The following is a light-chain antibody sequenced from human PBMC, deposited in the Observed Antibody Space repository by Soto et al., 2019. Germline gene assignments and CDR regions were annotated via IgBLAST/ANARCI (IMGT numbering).Light chain of an antibody. V-gene: IGKV3D-15*01. CDR3: QQYNNWPIT. CDR2: GAS. J-gene: IGKJ5*01. CDR1: QSVSSN. Sequence: EIVMTQSPATLSVSPGERATLSCRASQSVSSNLAWYRQKPGQAPRLLIYGASTRATGIPARFSGGGSGTEFTLTISSLQSEDFAVYYCQQYNNWPITFGQGTRLEIK.